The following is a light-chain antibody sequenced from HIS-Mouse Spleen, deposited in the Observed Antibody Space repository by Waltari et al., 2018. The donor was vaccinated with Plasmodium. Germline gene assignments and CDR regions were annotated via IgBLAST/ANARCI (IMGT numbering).Light chain of an antibody. Sequence: QSALTQPRSVSGSPGQSVTISCTGTSSAVGGYKYVSWYQTPPGKAPKLIFYDVSKRPSGVPDRFSGSKSGNTASLTISGLQAEDEADYYCCSYAGSYTYVFGTGTKVTVL. J-gene: IGLJ1*01. CDR2: DVS. V-gene: IGLV2-11*01. CDR1: SSAVGGYKY. CDR3: CSYAGSYTYV.